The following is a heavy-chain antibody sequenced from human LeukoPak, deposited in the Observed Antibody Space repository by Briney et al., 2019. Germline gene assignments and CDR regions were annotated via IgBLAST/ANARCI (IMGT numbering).Heavy chain of an antibody. J-gene: IGHJ6*03. CDR2: IIPIFGTA. V-gene: IGHV1-69*06. D-gene: IGHD5-18*01. CDR1: GGTFISYA. CDR3: ARVGGYSYVGYMDV. Sequence: SVKVSCKASGGTFISYAISWVRQAPGQGLEWMGGIIPIFGTANYAQKFQGRVTITADKPTSTAYMELSSLRSEDTAVYYCARVGGYSYVGYMDVWGKGTTVTVSS.